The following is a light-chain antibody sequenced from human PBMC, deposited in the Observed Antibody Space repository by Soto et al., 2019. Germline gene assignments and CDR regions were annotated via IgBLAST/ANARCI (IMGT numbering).Light chain of an antibody. V-gene: IGKV3-20*01. CDR2: LAS. Sequence: DIVLTQSPGTLSLSPGERATLSCRTSEAILNNYLAWFQQKPGQPPRLLIYLASNRAAGVPDRFRGSGSGTDFTLTISRLEPEDFAVYYCQHFGTPPWTFGQGTKVEI. J-gene: IGKJ1*01. CDR1: EAILNNY. CDR3: QHFGTPPWT.